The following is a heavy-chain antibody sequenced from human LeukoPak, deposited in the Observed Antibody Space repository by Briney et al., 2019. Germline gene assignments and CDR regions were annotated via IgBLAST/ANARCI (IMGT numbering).Heavy chain of an antibody. V-gene: IGHV3-48*01. J-gene: IGHJ5*02. CDR1: GFTFSSYS. Sequence: PGGSLRLSCAASGFTFSSYSMNWVRQAPGKGLEWVSYISSSSSTIYYADSVKGRFTISRDNSKNTLYLQMNSLRAEDTAVYYCAKDSGYYDFWSGYYSYNWFDPWGQGTLVTVSS. CDR3: AKDSGYYDFWSGYYSYNWFDP. D-gene: IGHD3-3*01. CDR2: ISSSSSTI.